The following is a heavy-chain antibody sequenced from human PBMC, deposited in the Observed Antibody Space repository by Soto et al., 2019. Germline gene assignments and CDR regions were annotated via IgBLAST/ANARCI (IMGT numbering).Heavy chain of an antibody. D-gene: IGHD2-2*01. CDR2: IKQDGSEK. J-gene: IGHJ4*02. V-gene: IGHV3-7*01. Sequence: VQLVESGGGLVQPGGSLRLSCAASGFTFSSYWMSWVRQAPGKGLEWVANIKQDGSEKYYVDSVKGRFTISRDNAKNSLYLQMNSLRAEDTAVYYSATVPKPNYFDYWGQGTLVTVSS. CDR3: ATVPKPNYFDY. CDR1: GFTFSSYW.